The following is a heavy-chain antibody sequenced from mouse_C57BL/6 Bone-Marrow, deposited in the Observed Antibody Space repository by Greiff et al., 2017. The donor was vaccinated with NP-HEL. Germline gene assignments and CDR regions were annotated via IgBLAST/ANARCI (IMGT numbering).Heavy chain of an antibody. CDR2: IDPSDSYT. V-gene: IGHV1-69*01. Sequence: QVQLKQPGAELVMPGASVKLSCKASGYTFTSYWMHWVKQRPGQGLEWIGEIDPSDSYTNYNQKFKGKSTLTVDKSSSTAYMQLSSLTSEDSAVYYCARLHYDYPYYAMDYWGQGTSVTVSS. D-gene: IGHD2-4*01. CDR1: GYTFTSYW. J-gene: IGHJ4*01. CDR3: ARLHYDYPYYAMDY.